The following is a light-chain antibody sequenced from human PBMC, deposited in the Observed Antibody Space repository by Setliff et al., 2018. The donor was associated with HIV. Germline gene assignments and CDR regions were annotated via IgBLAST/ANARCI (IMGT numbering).Light chain of an antibody. V-gene: IGLV2-14*01. Sequence: QSVLTQPASVSGSPGQSITISCTGTSSDVGDYNYVSWYQQHPGKAPKLMIYEVTNRPSGVSNRFSGSKFGNTASLTISGLQADDEADYYCSSYTSSSTDIYVFGTGTKVTV. CDR3: SSYTSSSTDIYV. CDR1: SSDVGDYNY. J-gene: IGLJ1*01. CDR2: EVT.